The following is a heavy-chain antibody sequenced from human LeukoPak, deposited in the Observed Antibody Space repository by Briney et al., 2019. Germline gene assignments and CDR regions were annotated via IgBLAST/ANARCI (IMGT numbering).Heavy chain of an antibody. J-gene: IGHJ3*02. CDR3: ARRFWSGSPPSYPGGAFDI. V-gene: IGHV1-69*05. CDR2: IIPIFGTA. CDR1: GYTFINFG. Sequence: ASVKVSCKGSGYTFINFGISWVRQAHGQGLEWMGGIIPIFGTANYAQKFQGRVTITTDESTSTAYMELSSLRSEDTAVYYCARRFWSGSPPSYPGGAFDIWGQGTMVTVSS. D-gene: IGHD3-3*01.